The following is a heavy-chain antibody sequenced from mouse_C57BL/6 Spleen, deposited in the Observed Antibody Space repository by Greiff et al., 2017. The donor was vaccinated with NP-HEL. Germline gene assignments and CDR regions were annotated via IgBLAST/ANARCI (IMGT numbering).Heavy chain of an antibody. V-gene: IGHV1-53*01. CDR3: AREYYYGSSWNYAMDY. J-gene: IGHJ4*01. CDR1: GYTFTSYW. D-gene: IGHD1-1*01. CDR2: INPSNGGT. Sequence: VQLQQPGTELVKPGASVKLSCKASGYTFTSYWMHWVKQRPGQGLEWIGNINPSNGGTNYNEKFKSKATLTVDKSSSTAYMQLSSLTSEDSAVYYCAREYYYGSSWNYAMDYWGQGTSVTVSS.